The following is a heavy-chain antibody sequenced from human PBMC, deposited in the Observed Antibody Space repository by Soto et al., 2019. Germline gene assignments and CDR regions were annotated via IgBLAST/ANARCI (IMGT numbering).Heavy chain of an antibody. D-gene: IGHD2-21*02. CDR2: IYYSGST. Sequence: LTCTVSGGSVSSRSHYWSWIRQPPGKGLEWIGYIYYSGSTKYNPSLRSRVTISVDTSKNQFSLKVSSVTAADTAIYYCARDFCGGDCSDDYYYYAMDVWGQGTTVTVSS. CDR3: ARDFCGGDCSDDYYYYAMDV. V-gene: IGHV4-61*01. J-gene: IGHJ6*02. CDR1: GGSVSSRSHY.